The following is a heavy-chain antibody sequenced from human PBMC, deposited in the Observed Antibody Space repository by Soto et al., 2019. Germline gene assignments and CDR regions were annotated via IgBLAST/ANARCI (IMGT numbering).Heavy chain of an antibody. CDR3: ARGGLTDYFDY. J-gene: IGHJ4*02. V-gene: IGHV3-33*01. D-gene: IGHD2-21*02. Sequence: QVQLVESGGGVVQPGRSLRLSCAASGFTFSSYGMHWVRQAPGKGLEWVAVIWYDGSNKYYADSVKGRFTISRDNSKNTLYLQMNSLRAEDTAVYYCARGGLTDYFDYWGQGILVTVSS. CDR2: IWYDGSNK. CDR1: GFTFSSYG.